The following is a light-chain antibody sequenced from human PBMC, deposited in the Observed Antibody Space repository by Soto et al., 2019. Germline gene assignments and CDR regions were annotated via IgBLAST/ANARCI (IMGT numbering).Light chain of an antibody. J-gene: IGKJ3*01. V-gene: IGKV1-33*01. Sequence: DIQLTQSPSSLSASVGDRVTITCRASQDVNTFLNWYQQKPGKAPKLLIYDASKLGRRVPSRFSGSGSGTDFTFTIITLQPEDFATYYCQQYDALPPAFGPGTTVDV. CDR3: QQYDALPPA. CDR1: QDVNTF. CDR2: DAS.